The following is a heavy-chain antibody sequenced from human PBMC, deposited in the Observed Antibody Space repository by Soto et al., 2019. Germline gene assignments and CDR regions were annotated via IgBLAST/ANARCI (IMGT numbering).Heavy chain of an antibody. D-gene: IGHD5-12*01. Sequence: QVQLVQSGAEVKKPGSSVKVSCKASGGTFSSYTISWVRQAPGQGLAWMGRIIPILGIANYAQKFQGRVTIIADKSTCTAYMELSSLRSEDTAVYYCARAIRGYSGYDFGAAHDYWGQGTLVTVSS. J-gene: IGHJ4*02. CDR2: IIPILGIA. CDR1: GGTFSSYT. CDR3: ARAIRGYSGYDFGAAHDY. V-gene: IGHV1-69*02.